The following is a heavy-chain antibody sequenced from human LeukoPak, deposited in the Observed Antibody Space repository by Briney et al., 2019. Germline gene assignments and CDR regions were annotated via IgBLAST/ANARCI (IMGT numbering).Heavy chain of an antibody. CDR2: IRGSGGST. CDR3: ASSGYTEGAFDI. V-gene: IGHV3-23*01. Sequence: PGGSLRLSCAASGFTVSSNYMSWVRQAPGKGLEWVSAIRGSGGSTYYADSVKGRFTISRDNSKNTLYLQMNSLRAEDTAVYYCASSGYTEGAFDIWGQGTMVTVSS. D-gene: IGHD3-22*01. J-gene: IGHJ3*02. CDR1: GFTVSSNY.